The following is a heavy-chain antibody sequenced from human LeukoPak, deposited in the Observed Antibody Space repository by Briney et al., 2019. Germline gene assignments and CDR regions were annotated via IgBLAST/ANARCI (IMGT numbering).Heavy chain of an antibody. V-gene: IGHV3-9*01. CDR3: AKDITGTYSRQTYFDY. Sequence: GGSLRLSCAASGFTFDDYAMHWVRQAPGKGLEWVSGISWNSGNIGYADSVKGRFTISRDNAKNSLYLQMNSLRAEDTALYYCAKDITGTYSRQTYFDYWGQGTLVTVSS. J-gene: IGHJ4*02. CDR2: ISWNSGNI. CDR1: GFTFDDYA. D-gene: IGHD1-7*01.